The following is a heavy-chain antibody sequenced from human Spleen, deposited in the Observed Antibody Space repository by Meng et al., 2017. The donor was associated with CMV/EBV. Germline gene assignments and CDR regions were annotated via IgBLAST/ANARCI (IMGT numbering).Heavy chain of an antibody. CDR3: ARGCSSFTCYRGSGWFDP. CDR2: ISAYNGNT. D-gene: IGHD2-2*01. J-gene: IGHJ5*02. Sequence: ASVKVSCKASGGIYSDYAISWVRQAPGQGLEWMGWISAYNGNTNYAQKLQGRVTMTTDASTSTAYMELRSLRSDDTAVYYCARGCSSFTCYRGSGWFDPWGQGSLVTVSS. CDR1: GGIYSDYA. V-gene: IGHV1-18*01.